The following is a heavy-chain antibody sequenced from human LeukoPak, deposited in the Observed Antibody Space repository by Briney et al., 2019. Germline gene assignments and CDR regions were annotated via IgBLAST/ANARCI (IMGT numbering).Heavy chain of an antibody. J-gene: IGHJ4*02. D-gene: IGHD1-7*01. CDR3: ARVGVLELRLDY. CDR1: GGSISSYY. CDR2: IYYSGST. V-gene: IGHV4-59*12. Sequence: SETLSLTCTVSGGSISSYYWSWIRQPPGQGLEWIGYIYYSGSTNYNPSLKSRVTISVDTSKNQFSLKLSSVTAADTAVYYCARVGVLELRLDYWGQGTLVTISS.